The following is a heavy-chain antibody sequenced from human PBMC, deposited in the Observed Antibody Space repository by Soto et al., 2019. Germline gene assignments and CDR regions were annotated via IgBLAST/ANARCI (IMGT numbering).Heavy chain of an antibody. CDR3: ARPRSKSSSGFDL. CDR2: IKTDGSYT. V-gene: IGHV3-74*01. J-gene: IGHJ3*01. CDR1: GFTFRNHW. Sequence: EDQLVESGGGLVQPGGSLRLSCAASGFTFRNHWMHWVRQAPGQGPEGVSRIKTDGSYTDYADSVKGRFTISRDNAGNTLYLHMNSLTVEDTAMYYCARPRSKSSSGFDLWGQGTMVTVSS. D-gene: IGHD6-6*01.